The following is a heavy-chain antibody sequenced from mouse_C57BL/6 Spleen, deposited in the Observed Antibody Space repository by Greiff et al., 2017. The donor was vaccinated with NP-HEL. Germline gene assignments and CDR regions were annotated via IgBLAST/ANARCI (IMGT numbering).Heavy chain of an antibody. CDR2: INPGSGGT. CDR3: AINWDFDY. J-gene: IGHJ2*01. D-gene: IGHD4-1*01. CDR1: GYAFTNYL. V-gene: IGHV1-54*01. Sequence: VQLQESGAELVRPGTSVKVSCKASGYAFTNYLIEWVKQRPGQGLEWIGVINPGSGGTNYNEKFKGKATLTADKSSSTAYMQLSSLTSEDSAVYFCAINWDFDYWGQGTTLTVSS.